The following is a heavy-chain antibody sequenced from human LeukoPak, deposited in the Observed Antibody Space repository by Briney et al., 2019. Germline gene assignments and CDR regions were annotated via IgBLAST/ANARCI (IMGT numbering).Heavy chain of an antibody. D-gene: IGHD3-22*01. Sequence: GESLKISRKTSGYSFTSSWIAWVRQMPGKGLEWMGIIYPGDSDTRFSPSFQGQVTISADKSISTAYLQWSSLKASDTAMYYCASTVDSSGYSFDYWGQGTLVTVSS. CDR2: IYPGDSDT. J-gene: IGHJ4*02. V-gene: IGHV5-51*01. CDR3: ASTVDSSGYSFDY. CDR1: GYSFTSSW.